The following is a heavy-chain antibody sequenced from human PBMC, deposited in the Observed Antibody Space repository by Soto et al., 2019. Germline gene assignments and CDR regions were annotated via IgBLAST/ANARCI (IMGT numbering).Heavy chain of an antibody. CDR1: GGSISSGGYY. CDR2: IYYSGST. J-gene: IGHJ4*02. V-gene: IGHV4-31*03. Sequence: QVQLQESGPGLVKPSQTLSLTCTVSGGSISSGGYYWSWIRQHPGKGLEWIGYIYYSGSTYYNPYLKSRATISVDTSKNQFSLKLSSVTAADTAVYYCARGRSSTSPYPIGYWGQGTLVTVSS. CDR3: ARGRSSTSPYPIGY. D-gene: IGHD2-2*01.